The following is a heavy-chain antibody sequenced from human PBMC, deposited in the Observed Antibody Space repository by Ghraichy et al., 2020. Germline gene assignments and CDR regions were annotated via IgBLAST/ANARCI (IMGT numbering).Heavy chain of an antibody. CDR3: ARDDRGDYAYSFGY. D-gene: IGHD4-17*01. CDR1: GFTFNRYV. Sequence: GGSLRLSCAASGFTFNRYVMNWVRQAPGQGLEWVSAVNGGGSSTYYADSVKGRFTISRDNSKNTLFLQMNSLRAEDTAVYYCARDDRGDYAYSFGYWGQGTLVTVSS. CDR2: VNGGGSST. V-gene: IGHV3-23*01. J-gene: IGHJ4*02.